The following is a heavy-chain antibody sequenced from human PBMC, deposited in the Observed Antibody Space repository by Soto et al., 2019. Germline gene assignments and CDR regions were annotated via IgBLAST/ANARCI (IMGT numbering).Heavy chain of an antibody. J-gene: IGHJ4*02. D-gene: IGHD2-21*02. CDR1: GGSISSSSYY. Sequence: QLQLQESGPGLVKPSETLSLTCTVSGGSISSSSYYWGWIRQPPGKGLEWIGSIYYSGSTYYNPSLKSRVTISVDTSKNQFSLKLSSVTAADTAVYYCRVVTPKGYFDYWGQGTLVTVSS. CDR3: RVVTPKGYFDY. V-gene: IGHV4-39*01. CDR2: IYYSGST.